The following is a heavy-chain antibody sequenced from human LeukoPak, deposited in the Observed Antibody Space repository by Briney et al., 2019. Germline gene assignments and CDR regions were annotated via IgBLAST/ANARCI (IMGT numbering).Heavy chain of an antibody. V-gene: IGHV4-59*08. CDR2: IYYSGST. D-gene: IGHD5-12*01. J-gene: IGHJ4*02. Sequence: PSETLSLTCTVSGGSISSYYWSWIRQPPGKGPEWIGYIYYSGSTNYNPSLKSRVTISVDTSKNQFSLKLSSVTAADTAVYYCARHGAESGYDYGGDFDYWGQGTLATVSS. CDR1: GGSISSYY. CDR3: ARHGAESGYDYGGDFDY.